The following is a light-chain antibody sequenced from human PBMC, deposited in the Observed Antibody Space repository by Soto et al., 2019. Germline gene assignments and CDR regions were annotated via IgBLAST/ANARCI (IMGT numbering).Light chain of an antibody. Sequence: EIVLTQSPATLSLSPGERATLSCIASQTVSNNYLAWYQQKPGQAPRLLIYGASSRATGIPDRFSGSGSGTDFTLTISRLEPEDFAVYYCQQYGSSPLTFGQGTKVDIK. V-gene: IGKV3-20*01. CDR2: GAS. CDR3: QQYGSSPLT. J-gene: IGKJ1*01. CDR1: QTVSNNY.